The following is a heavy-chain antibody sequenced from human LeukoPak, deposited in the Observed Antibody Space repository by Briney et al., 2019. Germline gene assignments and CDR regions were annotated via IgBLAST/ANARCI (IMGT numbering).Heavy chain of an antibody. V-gene: IGHV3-30*02. CDR1: GFTFSSYG. Sequence: GGSLRLSCAASGFTFSSYGMHWVRQAPGKGLEWVAFIRYDGSNKYYADSVKGRFTISRDNSKNTLYLQMNSLRAEDTAVYYCAKDRLGYCSGGSCSVDMDVWGKGTTVTVSS. D-gene: IGHD2-15*01. CDR3: AKDRLGYCSGGSCSVDMDV. CDR2: IRYDGSNK. J-gene: IGHJ6*03.